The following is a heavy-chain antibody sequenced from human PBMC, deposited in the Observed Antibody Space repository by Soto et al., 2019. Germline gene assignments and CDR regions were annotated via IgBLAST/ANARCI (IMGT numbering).Heavy chain of an antibody. CDR1: GFTFSYYY. CDR3: ARVAKTWSFDY. Sequence: GGSLRLSCVASGFTFSYYYMTWVRQAPGKGLEWVANINQDESEKSYVDSVKGRFTISRDNAKNSLYLQMNSLRVEDTAVYYCARVAKTWSFDYWGQGTLVTVSS. D-gene: IGHD5-12*01. CDR2: INQDESEK. V-gene: IGHV3-7*05. J-gene: IGHJ4*02.